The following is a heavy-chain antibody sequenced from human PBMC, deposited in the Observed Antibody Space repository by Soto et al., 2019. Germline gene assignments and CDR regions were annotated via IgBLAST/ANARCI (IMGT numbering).Heavy chain of an antibody. J-gene: IGHJ4*02. CDR1: GGSISSSSYY. CDR2: IYYSGST. V-gene: IGHV4-39*01. Sequence: SETLSLTCTVSGGSISSSSYYWGWIRQPPGKGLEWIGSIYYSGSTYYNPSLKSRVTISVDTSKNQFSLKLSSVTAADTAVYYCARRGFWSGYILFDYWGQGTLVTVSS. D-gene: IGHD3-3*01. CDR3: ARRGFWSGYILFDY.